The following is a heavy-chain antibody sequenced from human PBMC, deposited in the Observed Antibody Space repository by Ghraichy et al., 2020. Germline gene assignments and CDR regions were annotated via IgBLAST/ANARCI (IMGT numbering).Heavy chain of an antibody. V-gene: IGHV4-39*01. D-gene: IGHD3-9*01. CDR2: IYYSGST. J-gene: IGHJ4*02. Sequence: SETLSLTCTVSGGSISSSSYYWGWIRQPPGKGLEWIGSIYYSGSTYYNPSLKSRVTISVDTSKNQFSLKLSSVTAADTAVYYCARLRPDYDILTGYYDWGQGTLVTVSS. CDR3: ARLRPDYDILTGYYD. CDR1: GGSISSSSYY.